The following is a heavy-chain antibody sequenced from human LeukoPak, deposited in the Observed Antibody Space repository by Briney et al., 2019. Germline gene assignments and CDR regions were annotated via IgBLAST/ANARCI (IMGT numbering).Heavy chain of an antibody. CDR2: ISSDGRNK. J-gene: IGHJ4*02. V-gene: IGHV3-30*18. CDR1: GFTFSSFA. CDR3: AKDSSYFGDYVMDS. D-gene: IGHD4-17*01. Sequence: GRSLRLSCSASGFTFSSFATHCVRHAPSKGREWVAVISSDGRNKIYAGSVTGRLTISRDYSKSTLSLQMNRLGDNDTAVYFCAKDSSYFGDYVMDSWGQGTLVTVSS.